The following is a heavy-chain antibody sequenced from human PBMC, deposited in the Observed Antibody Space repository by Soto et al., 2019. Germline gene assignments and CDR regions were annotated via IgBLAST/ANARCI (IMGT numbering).Heavy chain of an antibody. Sequence: QVHLVQSGAEVKKPGASVKVSCKGSGYGFTTYGITWVRQAPGQGLEWMARISAHNGNTNYAQKLQGRVTVTRDTSTRTAYMELRSLRSDDTAVYYCARGRYGDYWGQGALVTVSS. CDR2: ISAHNGNT. V-gene: IGHV1-18*01. CDR3: ARGRYGDY. D-gene: IGHD1-1*01. J-gene: IGHJ4*02. CDR1: GYGFTTYG.